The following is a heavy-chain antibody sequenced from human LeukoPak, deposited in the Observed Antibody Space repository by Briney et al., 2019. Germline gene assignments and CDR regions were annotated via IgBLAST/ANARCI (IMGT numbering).Heavy chain of an antibody. CDR1: GFTFSSYA. D-gene: IGHD7-27*01. Sequence: GGSLRLSCAASGFTFSSYAMSWVRQAPGKGLEWVSAISGSGSSTYYADSVRGRFTISRDNAKNSLYLQMNSLRAEDTAVYYCARGLNWGSNWFDPWGQGTLVTVSS. CDR2: ISGSGSST. J-gene: IGHJ5*02. CDR3: ARGLNWGSNWFDP. V-gene: IGHV3-23*01.